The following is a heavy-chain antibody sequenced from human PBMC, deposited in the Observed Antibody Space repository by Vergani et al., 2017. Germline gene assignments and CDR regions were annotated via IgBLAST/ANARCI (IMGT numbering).Heavy chain of an antibody. CDR3: ARGHATVVTYYYYGMDV. J-gene: IGHJ6*02. V-gene: IGHV4-30-4*01. D-gene: IGHD4-23*01. CDR2: IYYSGST. CDR1: GGSISSGDYY. Sequence: QVQLQESGPGLVKPSQTLSLTCTVSGGSISSGDYYWSWIRQPPGKGLEWIGYIYYSGSTYYNPSLKSRVTISGDTSKNQFSLKLGSVTAADTAVYYCARGHATVVTYYYYGMDVWGQGTTVTVSS.